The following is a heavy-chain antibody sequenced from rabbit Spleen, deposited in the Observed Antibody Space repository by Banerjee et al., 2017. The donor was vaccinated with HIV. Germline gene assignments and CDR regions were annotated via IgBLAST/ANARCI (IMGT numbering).Heavy chain of an antibody. J-gene: IGHJ4*01. CDR3: ARETSSGWGIVSFYFSL. V-gene: IGHV1S40*01. CDR2: IYSGSSGDT. D-gene: IGHD4-1*01. Sequence: QSLEESGGDLVKPGASLTLTCTASGFSFSSSYYMCWVRQAPGKGLEWIACIYSGSSGDTYYASWAKGRITISKTSSTTVTLQMTSLTAADTATYFCARETSSGWGIVSFYFSLWGQGTLVTVS. CDR1: GFSFSSSYY.